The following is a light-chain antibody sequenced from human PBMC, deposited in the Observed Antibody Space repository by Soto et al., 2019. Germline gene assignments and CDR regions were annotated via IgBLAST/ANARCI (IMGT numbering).Light chain of an antibody. V-gene: IGLV4-69*01. Sequence: QSVLTQSPSASASLGASVKLTCTLSSGHSSYAIAGHQQHPEKGPRYLMMLNSAGSHSKGDGIPDRFSGSSSGAERSLTISSLQSEDEADYYCQTWGTGIQVFGGGTKLTVL. CDR2: LNSAGSH. CDR3: QTWGTGIQV. CDR1: SGHSSYA. J-gene: IGLJ2*01.